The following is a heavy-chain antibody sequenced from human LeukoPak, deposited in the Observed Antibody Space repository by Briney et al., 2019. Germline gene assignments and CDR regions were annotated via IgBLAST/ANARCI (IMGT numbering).Heavy chain of an antibody. V-gene: IGHV1-2*02. J-gene: IGHJ5*02. Sequence: ASVKVSCTASGYTFTDNYMHWVRQAPGQGLEWMGWINPNSGGTKYAQKFQGRVTLTRDTSISTAYMELSRLRCDDTAVYYCARSYDFWSGPPFDPWGQGTLVTVSS. CDR2: INPNSGGT. CDR3: ARSYDFWSGPPFDP. CDR1: GYTFTDNY. D-gene: IGHD3-3*01.